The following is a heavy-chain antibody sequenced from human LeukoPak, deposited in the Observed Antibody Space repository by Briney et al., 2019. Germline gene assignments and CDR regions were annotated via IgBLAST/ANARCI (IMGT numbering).Heavy chain of an antibody. D-gene: IGHD3-22*01. CDR3: AKDTMIVVPQGAFDI. J-gene: IGHJ3*02. V-gene: IGHV3-23*01. CDR2: ISGSGGGGT. CDR1: GFTFSTYA. Sequence: GGSLRLSCAASGFTFSTYAMSWVRQAPGKGLEWVSGISGSGGGGTYYADSAKGRFTISRDNSKNTLYLQMNSLRAEDTAVYYCAKDTMIVVPQGAFDIWGQGTMVTVSS.